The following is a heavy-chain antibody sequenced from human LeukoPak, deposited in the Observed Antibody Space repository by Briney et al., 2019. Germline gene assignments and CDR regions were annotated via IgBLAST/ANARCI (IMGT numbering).Heavy chain of an antibody. Sequence: GASVKVSCKASGGSFNSYSISWIRQAPGQGLECMGRVVPILGVANYAQKFQGRVIITADKSTSTAYMELSSLRSEDTAVYYCARSAKSRSGWYLSWFDPWGQGTLVTVSS. J-gene: IGHJ5*02. CDR1: GGSFNSYS. CDR2: VVPILGVA. CDR3: ARSAKSRSGWYLSWFDP. D-gene: IGHD6-19*01. V-gene: IGHV1-69*02.